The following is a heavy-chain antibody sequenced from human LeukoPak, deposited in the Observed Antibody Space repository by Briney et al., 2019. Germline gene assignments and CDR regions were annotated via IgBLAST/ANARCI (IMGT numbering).Heavy chain of an antibody. D-gene: IGHD6-19*01. CDR3: AGERGEEYSSGWYKRNYFDN. Sequence: SETLSLTCTVSGGSISSSSYYWGWIRQPPGKGLEWIGSIYYSGSAYYNPSLKSRVSISVDTSKNQFSLKLRSVTAADTAVYYCAGERGEEYSSGWYKRNYFDNRGQGIRVTVSS. CDR1: GGSISSSSYY. V-gene: IGHV4-39*07. J-gene: IGHJ4*02. CDR2: IYYSGSA.